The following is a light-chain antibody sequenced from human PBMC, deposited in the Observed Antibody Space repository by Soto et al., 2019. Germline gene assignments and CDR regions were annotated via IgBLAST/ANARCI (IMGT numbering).Light chain of an antibody. CDR2: GAS. J-gene: IGKJ4*01. Sequence: IVLTQSPCTLSLSPGERATLSCRASQSVSSSYLAWYQKKPGQAPRLLIYGASSRATGIPDRFSVSGSGTDFTLTISRLETEDFAVYYCQQYGSSPPLTFGGGTKVDIK. CDR1: QSVSSSY. V-gene: IGKV3-20*01. CDR3: QQYGSSPPLT.